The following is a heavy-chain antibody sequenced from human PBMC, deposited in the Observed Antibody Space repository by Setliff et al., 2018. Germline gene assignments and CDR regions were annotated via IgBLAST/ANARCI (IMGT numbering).Heavy chain of an antibody. CDR3: ARGDSSSWPRNEYFQY. D-gene: IGHD3-22*01. Sequence: GASVKVSCKASGYTFTSYGISWVRQAPGQGLEWLGWISTFNGNTYYAQNMQDRVTLTTDKSTDTAYLELRSLKLDDTAVYYCARGDSSSWPRNEYFQYWGQGTPVTVSS. J-gene: IGHJ1*01. CDR1: GYTFTSYG. CDR2: ISTFNGNT. V-gene: IGHV1-18*01.